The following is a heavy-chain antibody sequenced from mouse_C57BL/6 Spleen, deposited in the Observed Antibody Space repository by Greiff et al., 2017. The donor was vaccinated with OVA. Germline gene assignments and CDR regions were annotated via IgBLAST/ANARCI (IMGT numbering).Heavy chain of an antibody. CDR1: GYAFSSSW. Sequence: VNLVESGPELVKPGASVKISCKASGYAFSSSWMNWVKQRPGKGLEWIGRIYPGDGDTNYNGKFKGKATLTADKSSSTAYMQLSSLTSEDSAVYFCARSRDSSGYAMDYWGQGTSVTVSS. V-gene: IGHV1-82*01. CDR2: IYPGDGDT. D-gene: IGHD3-2*02. CDR3: ARSRDSSGYAMDY. J-gene: IGHJ4*01.